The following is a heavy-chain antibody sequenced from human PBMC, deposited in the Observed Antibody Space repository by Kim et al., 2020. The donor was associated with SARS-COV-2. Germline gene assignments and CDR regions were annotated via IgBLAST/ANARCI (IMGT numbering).Heavy chain of an antibody. CDR1: GFTFSTYW. CDR2: IKGDGSSI. V-gene: IGHV3-74*01. J-gene: IGHJ3*02. Sequence: GGSLRLSCAASGFTFSTYWMHWVRQAPGKGLVWVSRIKGDGSSINYADSVKGRFTISRDNDKNTLYLQMKRLRAEDTALYYCARHGGGLRPDMWDQGTRVTVS. D-gene: IGHD5-12*01. CDR3: ARHGGGLRPDM.